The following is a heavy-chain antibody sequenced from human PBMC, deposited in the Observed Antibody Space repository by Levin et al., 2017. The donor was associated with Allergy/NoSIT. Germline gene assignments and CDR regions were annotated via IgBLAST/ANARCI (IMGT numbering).Heavy chain of an antibody. V-gene: IGHV4-39*01. CDR3: ARHESAPPDYYYMDV. Sequence: RSQTLSLTCTVSGGSLSSNTHYWGWIRQPPGKGLEWIATIYYSGSTYYNPSLKSRVTISVDTSKNQFSLKLSSVTAADTAVYYCARHESAPPDYYYMDVWGKGTTVTVSS. CDR1: GGSLSSNTHY. J-gene: IGHJ6*03. CDR2: IYYSGST.